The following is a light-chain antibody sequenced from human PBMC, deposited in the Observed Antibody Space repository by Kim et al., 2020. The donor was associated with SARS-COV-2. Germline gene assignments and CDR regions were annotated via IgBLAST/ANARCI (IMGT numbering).Light chain of an antibody. J-gene: IGLJ3*02. CDR1: SSNIGAYD. CDR3: QSYDSRLSDSWM. V-gene: IGLV1-40*01. CDR2: GDS. Sequence: RVTISCTGSSSNIGAYDVHWYQHLPGTAPKLVIYGDSNRPSGVPDRFSGSKSGTSASLAITGLQAEDEADYYCQSYDSRLSDSWMFGGGTQLTVL.